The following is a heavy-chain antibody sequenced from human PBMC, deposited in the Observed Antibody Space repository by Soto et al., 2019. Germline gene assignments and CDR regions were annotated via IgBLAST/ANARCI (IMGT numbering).Heavy chain of an antibody. Sequence: GSLRLSCAASGFTFSSYSMNWVRQAPGKGLEWVSYISSSSSTIYYADSVKGRFTISRDNAKNSLYLQMNSLRAEDTAVYYCARDSLDIVVVVAATADAFDIWGQGTMVTVS. CDR3: ARDSLDIVVVVAATADAFDI. CDR2: ISSSSSTI. J-gene: IGHJ3*02. V-gene: IGHV3-48*01. CDR1: GFTFSSYS. D-gene: IGHD2-15*01.